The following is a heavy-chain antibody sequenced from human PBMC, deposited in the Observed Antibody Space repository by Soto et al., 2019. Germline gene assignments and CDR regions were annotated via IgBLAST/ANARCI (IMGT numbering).Heavy chain of an antibody. CDR3: ARDHMDYDSSGYYRYYFDY. Sequence: SETLSLTCTVSGGSVSSGSYYWSWIRQSPGKGLEWIGYIYYSGSTDYNPSLKSQVTISVDTSKNQFSLKLSSVTAADTSVYYCARDHMDYDSSGYYRYYFDYWGQGTLVTVS. D-gene: IGHD3-22*01. CDR2: IYYSGST. V-gene: IGHV4-61*01. J-gene: IGHJ4*02. CDR1: GGSVSSGSYY.